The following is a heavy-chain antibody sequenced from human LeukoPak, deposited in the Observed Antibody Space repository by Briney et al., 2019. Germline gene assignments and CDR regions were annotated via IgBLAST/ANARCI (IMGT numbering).Heavy chain of an antibody. D-gene: IGHD2-15*01. CDR2: ISYDGSNK. CDR1: GFIFSSYA. Sequence: PGGSLRLSCAASGFIFSSYAMHWVRQAPGKGLEGVAVISYDGSNKYYAESVKGRFSISRDNSKNTLYLQMNSLRIEDTAVYYCARGYYLLNRLDHWGQGTLVTVSS. CDR3: ARGYYLLNRLDH. J-gene: IGHJ5*02. V-gene: IGHV3-30*04.